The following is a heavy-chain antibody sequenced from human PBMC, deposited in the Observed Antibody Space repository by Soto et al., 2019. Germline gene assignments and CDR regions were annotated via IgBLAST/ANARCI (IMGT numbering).Heavy chain of an antibody. CDR2: ISYSGST. CDR1: GGSISSYY. V-gene: IGHV4-59*12. CDR3: ARDKGYCSDTSCPDFDY. D-gene: IGHD2-15*01. J-gene: IGHJ4*02. Sequence: SETLSLTCTVSGGSISSYYWSWIRQPPGKGLEWIGYISYSGSTNYNPSLRSRLTISVDTSKNQFSLRLSSVTAADTAVYYCARDKGYCSDTSCPDFDYWGQETLVTVSS.